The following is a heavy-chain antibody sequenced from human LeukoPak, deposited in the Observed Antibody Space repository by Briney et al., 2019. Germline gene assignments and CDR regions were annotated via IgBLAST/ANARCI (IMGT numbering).Heavy chain of an antibody. D-gene: IGHD1-14*01. J-gene: IGHJ4*02. CDR2: IRHREYGGTA. Sequence: GGSLRLSCATSGFNFGGVAMDWIRQAPGKGLEWVGFIRHREYGGTAEYAASVNGRFAISRDDSKSIVYLQMNDLRTEDTGVYYCARERTGDVDYWGLGTLVTVSS. V-gene: IGHV3-49*03. CDR1: GFNFGGVA. CDR3: ARERTGDVDY.